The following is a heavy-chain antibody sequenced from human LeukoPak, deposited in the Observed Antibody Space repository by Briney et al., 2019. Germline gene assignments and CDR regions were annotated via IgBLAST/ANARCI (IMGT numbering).Heavy chain of an antibody. CDR3: ARDPYSGGYGAYYYYYMDV. D-gene: IGHD6-19*01. J-gene: IGHJ6*03. CDR2: ITTSSSYM. CDR1: GFTFSDYY. V-gene: IGHV3-11*06. Sequence: GGSLTLSCAASGFTFSDYYMSWIRQPAGKGLEWVSYITTSSSYMFYADSVRGRFTISRDNAENSLYLQMNSLRDEDTAVYYCARDPYSGGYGAYYYYYMDVWGKGTTVTVSS.